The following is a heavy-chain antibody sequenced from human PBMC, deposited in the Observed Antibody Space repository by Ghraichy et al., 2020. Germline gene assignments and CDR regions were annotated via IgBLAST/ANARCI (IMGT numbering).Heavy chain of an antibody. CDR3: AKDSKRFDY. CDR1: GFSFSSYA. CDR2: ISASSAET. V-gene: IGHV3-23*01. Sequence: GGSLRLSCAASGFSFSSYAMSWVRQAPGKGLEWVSVISASSAETYYADSMKGRFTISRDNSKNTLFLQMNSLRTEDTAVYYCAKDSKRFDYWGHGTLVTVSS. J-gene: IGHJ4*01.